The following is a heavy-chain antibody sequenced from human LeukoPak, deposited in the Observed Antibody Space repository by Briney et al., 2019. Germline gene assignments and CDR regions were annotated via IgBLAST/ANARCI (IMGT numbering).Heavy chain of an antibody. CDR1: GGSISSYY. V-gene: IGHV4-59*01. Sequence: SETLSLTCTVSGGSISSYYWSWVRQPPGKGLEWIGYIYYSGSTNYNPSLKSQVTISVDTSKNQFSLKLSSVTAADTAVYYCARWWNYYDSSGSPAGGAFDIWGQGTMVTVSS. J-gene: IGHJ3*02. CDR2: IYYSGST. CDR3: ARWWNYYDSSGSPAGGAFDI. D-gene: IGHD3-22*01.